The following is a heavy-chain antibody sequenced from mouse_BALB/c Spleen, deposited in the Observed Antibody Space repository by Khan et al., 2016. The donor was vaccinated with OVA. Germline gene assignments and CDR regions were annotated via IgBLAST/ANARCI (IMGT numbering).Heavy chain of an antibody. CDR3: ARRTTGYAMDY. D-gene: IGHD2-14*01. J-gene: IGHJ4*01. CDR2: INTRSGYT. Sequence: QVQLKQSGAELARPGASVKMSCKASGYTFTSNTMHWVKQRPGQGLEWIGYINTRSGYTIYTQKFKDKVTLTADISSSTAYMQLSSLTSDDSAVYYCARRTTGYAMDYWGQGTSVTVSS. CDR1: GYTFTSNT. V-gene: IGHV1-4*01.